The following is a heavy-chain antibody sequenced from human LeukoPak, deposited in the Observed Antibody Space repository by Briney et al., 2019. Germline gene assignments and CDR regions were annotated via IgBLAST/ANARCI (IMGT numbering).Heavy chain of an antibody. CDR1: GGSFSDYY. D-gene: IGHD2-2*01. J-gene: IGHJ6*04. V-gene: IGHV4-34*01. CDR3: ARGLRLPSRSSPAVPHV. CDR2: INHSGTT. Sequence: PSETLSLTCAVYGGSFSDYYWNWIRQPPGKGLEWIGEINHSGTTNYNPSLKSRVTISVDTSKNQFSLRLSAVTAAGTAAYHCARGLRLPSRSSPAVPHVWGKGTTVTVSA.